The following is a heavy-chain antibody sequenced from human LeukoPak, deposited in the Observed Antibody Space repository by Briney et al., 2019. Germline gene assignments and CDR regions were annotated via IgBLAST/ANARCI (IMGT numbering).Heavy chain of an antibody. CDR1: GFTFSSYA. V-gene: IGHV3-23*01. Sequence: GGSLRLSCAASGFTFSSYAMSWVRQAPGKGLEWVSAISGSGGSTYYADSVKGRFTISRDNSKNTLYLQMNSLRAEDTAVYYCAREHRGYWGYYYYYMDVWGKGTTVTVSS. J-gene: IGHJ6*03. CDR3: AREHRGYWGYYYYYMDV. D-gene: IGHD3-22*01. CDR2: ISGSGGST.